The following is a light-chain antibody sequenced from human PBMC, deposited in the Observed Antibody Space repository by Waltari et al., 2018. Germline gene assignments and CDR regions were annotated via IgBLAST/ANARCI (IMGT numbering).Light chain of an antibody. CDR2: EGS. J-gene: IGLJ3*02. Sequence: QSALTQPASVSGSPGQSITISCTGTSSDVGSYNLGSWYQQHPGKAPKLMIYEGSKRPSGVSNRLPGSKAGNTASLTISGPQAEDEADYYCCSYAGSSTWVFGGGTKLTVL. CDR3: CSYAGSSTWV. V-gene: IGLV2-23*01. CDR1: SSDVGSYNL.